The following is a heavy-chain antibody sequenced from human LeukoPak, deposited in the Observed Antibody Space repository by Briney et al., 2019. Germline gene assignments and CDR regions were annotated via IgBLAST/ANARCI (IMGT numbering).Heavy chain of an antibody. CDR3: ARQRGSYAYDY. D-gene: IGHD5-18*01. Sequence: GESLKISCKHSGYYFTNYWIAWVRQMPGKGLQWMGITYPGNSDTRYSPSFQGQVTISADKSFSTAYLQWSSLKAPDTAIYYCARQRGSYAYDYWGQGTLVTVSS. J-gene: IGHJ4*02. CDR1: GYYFTNYW. V-gene: IGHV5-51*01. CDR2: TYPGNSDT.